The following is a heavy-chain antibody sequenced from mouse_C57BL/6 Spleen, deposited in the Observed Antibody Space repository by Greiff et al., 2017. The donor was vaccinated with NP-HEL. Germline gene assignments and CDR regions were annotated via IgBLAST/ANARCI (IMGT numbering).Heavy chain of an antibody. J-gene: IGHJ2*01. Sequence: EVKLMESGGGLVKPGGSLKLSCAASGFTFSSYAMSWVRQTPEKRLEWVATISDGGSYTYYPDNVKGRFTISRDNAKNNLYLQMSHLKSEDTAMYYCAREMGQENYFDYWGQGTTLTVSS. CDR3: AREMGQENYFDY. CDR2: ISDGGSYT. D-gene: IGHD3-3*01. V-gene: IGHV5-4*01. CDR1: GFTFSSYA.